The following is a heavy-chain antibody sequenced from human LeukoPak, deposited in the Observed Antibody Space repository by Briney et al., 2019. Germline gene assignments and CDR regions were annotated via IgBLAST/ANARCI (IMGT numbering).Heavy chain of an antibody. CDR2: IYPADSDT. Sequence: GESLKISCKGSGYSFTSYWIGWVRQMPGIGLEWMGIIYPADSDTKYSPSFQGQVTISADKSINTVYLQWSSLKASDTGMYYCARLAYCGGDCYRTTRGYFQHWGQGTLVSVSS. D-gene: IGHD2-21*02. CDR3: ARLAYCGGDCYRTTRGYFQH. J-gene: IGHJ1*01. V-gene: IGHV5-51*01. CDR1: GYSFTSYW.